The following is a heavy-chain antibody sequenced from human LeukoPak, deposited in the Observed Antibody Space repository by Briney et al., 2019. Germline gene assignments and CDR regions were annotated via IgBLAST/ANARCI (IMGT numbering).Heavy chain of an antibody. J-gene: IGHJ6*02. Sequence: GRSLRLSCAASGFTFSSYEMNWVRQAPGKGLEWVSYISSSGSTIYYADSVKGRFTISRDNAKNSLYLQMNSLRAEDTAVYYCARVMYDILTNYGMDVWGQGTTVTVSS. CDR3: ARVMYDILTNYGMDV. D-gene: IGHD3-9*01. CDR2: ISSSGSTI. CDR1: GFTFSSYE. V-gene: IGHV3-48*03.